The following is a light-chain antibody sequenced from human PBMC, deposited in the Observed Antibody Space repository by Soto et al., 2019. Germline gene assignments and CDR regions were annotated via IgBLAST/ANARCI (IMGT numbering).Light chain of an antibody. CDR2: DAS. V-gene: IGKV3-11*01. CDR3: QQRSNWLT. J-gene: IGKJ4*01. Sequence: EIVLTQSLATLSLSPGERATLSCRASQSVSSYLAWYQQKPSQAPRLLIYDASNRATGIPARFSGSGSGTDFTLTISSLEPEDFAVYYCQQRSNWLTFGGGTKVEIK. CDR1: QSVSSY.